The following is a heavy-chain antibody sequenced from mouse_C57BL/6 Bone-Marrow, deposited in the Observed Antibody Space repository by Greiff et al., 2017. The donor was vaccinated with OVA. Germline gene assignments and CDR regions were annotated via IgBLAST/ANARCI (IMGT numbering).Heavy chain of an antibody. CDR1: GYTFTSYG. Sequence: QVQLQQSGAELARPGASVKLSCKASGYTFTSYGISWVKQRTGQGLEWIGEIYPRSGNTYYNEKFKGKATLTADKSSSTAYMELRSLTSEDSAVYFCARYDGYLYWYFDVWGTGTTVTVSS. CDR2: IYPRSGNT. J-gene: IGHJ1*03. V-gene: IGHV1-81*01. D-gene: IGHD2-3*01. CDR3: ARYDGYLYWYFDV.